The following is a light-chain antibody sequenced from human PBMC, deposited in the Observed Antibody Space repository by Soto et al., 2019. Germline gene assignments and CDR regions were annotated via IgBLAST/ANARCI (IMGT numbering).Light chain of an antibody. CDR2: AAS. Sequence: DIQLTQSPSFLSASVGDRVTITCRASQGSSSYLAWYQQKPGNAPKLLIYAASTLQSGVPSRFSGSGSGTEFTLTISSLQPEDFATYYCQQLNTYPVTFGQGTRLEIK. J-gene: IGKJ5*01. V-gene: IGKV1-9*01. CDR3: QQLNTYPVT. CDR1: QGSSSY.